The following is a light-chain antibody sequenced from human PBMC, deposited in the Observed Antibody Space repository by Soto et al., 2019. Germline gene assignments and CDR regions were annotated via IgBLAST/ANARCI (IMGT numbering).Light chain of an antibody. CDR2: GSS. Sequence: EVVLTQSPGTLSLSPGERATLSCRASQSVRNNYLAWYQQKPGQSPKLLIFGSSDRAPGIPDRFSGSGSGTDFTLTISRLEPEDFAVYYCQQYGSSPPYTFGQGTKLEIK. CDR1: QSVRNNY. CDR3: QQYGSSPPYT. V-gene: IGKV3-20*01. J-gene: IGKJ2*01.